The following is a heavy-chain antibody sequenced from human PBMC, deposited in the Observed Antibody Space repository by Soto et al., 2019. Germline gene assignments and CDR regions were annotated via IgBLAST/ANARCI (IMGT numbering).Heavy chain of an antibody. D-gene: IGHD2-2*01. CDR2: ISAYNGNT. CDR3: AREDIVVVPAANGGHWFDP. V-gene: IGHV1-18*01. CDR1: GYTFTSYG. J-gene: IGHJ5*02. Sequence: GASVKVSCKASGYTFTSYGISWVRQAPGQGLEWMGWISAYNGNTNYAQKLQGRVTMTTDTSTSTAYMELRSLRSDDTAVYYCAREDIVVVPAANGGHWFDPWGQGTLVTVSS.